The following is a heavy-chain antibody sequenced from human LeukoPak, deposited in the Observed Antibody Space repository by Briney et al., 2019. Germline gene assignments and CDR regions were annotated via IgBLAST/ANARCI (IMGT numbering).Heavy chain of an antibody. CDR2: IYASGTT. CDR1: GDSISSGSFY. J-gene: IGHJ4*02. V-gene: IGHV4-61*02. CDR3: ARVKIMGTPYFDY. D-gene: IGHD4-23*01. Sequence: SETLSLTCTVSGDSISSGSFYWSWIRQPAGKGLEWIGRIYASGTTNYHPSLKSRVTISVDTSKNQFSLNLSSVTAADTAVYYCARVKIMGTPYFDYWGQGTLVTVSS.